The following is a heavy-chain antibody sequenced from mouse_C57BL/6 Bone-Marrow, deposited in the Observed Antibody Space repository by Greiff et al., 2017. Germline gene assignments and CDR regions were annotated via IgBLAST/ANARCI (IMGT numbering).Heavy chain of an antibody. D-gene: IGHD2-4*01. V-gene: IGHV14-4*01. J-gene: IGHJ2*01. Sequence: EVQLQQSGAELVRPWASVKLSCTASGFNIKDDYMHWVKQRPEQGLEWIGWIDPENGDTEYASKFQGKATITADTSSNTAYLQLSSLTSEDTAVYYSTAYDYDYFDYWGQGTTLTVSS. CDR2: IDPENGDT. CDR3: TAYDYDYFDY. CDR1: GFNIKDDY.